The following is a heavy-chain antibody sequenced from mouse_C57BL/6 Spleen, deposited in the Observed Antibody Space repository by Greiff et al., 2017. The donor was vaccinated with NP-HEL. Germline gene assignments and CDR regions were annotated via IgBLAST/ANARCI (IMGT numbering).Heavy chain of an antibody. CDR1: GYTFTEYT. CDR2: FYPGRGSI. CDR3: ARHEDDYGSSYEGAMDY. D-gene: IGHD1-1*01. V-gene: IGHV1-62-2*01. J-gene: IGHJ4*01. Sequence: QVQLQQSGAELVKPGASVKLSCKASGYTFTEYTIHWVKQRSGQGLEWIGWFYPGRGSIKYNEKFKDKATLTADKSSSTVYMELSRLTSEDSAVYFCARHEDDYGSSYEGAMDYWGQGTSVTVSS.